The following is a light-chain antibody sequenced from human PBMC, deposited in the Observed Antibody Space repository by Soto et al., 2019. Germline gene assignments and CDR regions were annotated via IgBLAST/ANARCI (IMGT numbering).Light chain of an antibody. J-gene: IGKJ5*01. Sequence: EIVMTQSPATLSVSQVERATLSCRASQSVSSNLAWYQQKPGQAPRLLIYGASTRATGIPARFSGSGSGTEFTLTISSLQSEDFAVYYCQQYGSSPITFGQGTRLEIK. CDR1: QSVSSN. CDR2: GAS. V-gene: IGKV3-15*01. CDR3: QQYGSSPIT.